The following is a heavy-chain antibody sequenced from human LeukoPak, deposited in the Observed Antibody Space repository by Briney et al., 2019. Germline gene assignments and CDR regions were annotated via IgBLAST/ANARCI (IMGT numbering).Heavy chain of an antibody. J-gene: IGHJ5*02. CDR3: ARVAKVPATGNWFDP. CDR1: GYTFTSYD. D-gene: IGHD2-2*01. CDR2: MNPSSGNT. V-gene: IGHV1-8*01. Sequence: GASVTVSCKASGYTFTSYDINWVRLAPGPGLEWMGWMNPSSGNTGYAEKVQGRVTMTRTSSINTAYMELSSLRSEDTAVYYCARVAKVPATGNWFDPWGQGTQVTVSS.